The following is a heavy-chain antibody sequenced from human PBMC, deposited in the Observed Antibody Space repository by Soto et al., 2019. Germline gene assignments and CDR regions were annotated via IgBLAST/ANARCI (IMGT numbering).Heavy chain of an antibody. J-gene: IGHJ4*02. D-gene: IGHD5-18*01. V-gene: IGHV3-30-3*01. CDR3: ARDLANVDTARWPFNY. CDR1: GFTFSSYA. CDR2: ISYDGSNK. Sequence: LRLSCAASGFTFSSYAMHWVRQAPGKGLEWVAVISYDGSNKYYADSVKGRFTIPRDNSKNTLYLQMNSLRAEDTAVYYCARDLANVDTARWPFNYWGQGTLVTVSS.